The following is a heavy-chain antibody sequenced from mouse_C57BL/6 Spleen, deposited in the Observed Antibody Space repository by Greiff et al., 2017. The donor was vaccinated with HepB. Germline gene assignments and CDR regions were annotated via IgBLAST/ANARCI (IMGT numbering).Heavy chain of an antibody. V-gene: IGHV1-50*01. CDR3: AREGYFDY. CDR2: IDPSDSYT. Sequence: QVQLQQPGAELVKPGASVKLSCKASGYTFTSYWMQWVKQRPGQGLEWIGEIDPSDSYTNYNQKFKGKATLTVDTSSSTAYMQLSSLTSEDSAVYYCAREGYFDYWGQSTTLTVSS. CDR1: GYTFTSYW. J-gene: IGHJ2*01.